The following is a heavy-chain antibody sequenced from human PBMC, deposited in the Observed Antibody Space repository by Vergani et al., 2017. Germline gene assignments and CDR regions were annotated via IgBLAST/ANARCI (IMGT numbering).Heavy chain of an antibody. CDR2: IYTSGAT. J-gene: IGHJ3*01. Sequence: QVQLQESGPGLVKPSQTLSLTCTVSGGSFSTGVQSWTSLRQSAGKGLEWIGRIYTSGATNYNPSLRSRTIMSVDSSKKQFSLKLTSVTAADTAVYYSARDGCKYEKDALDVWGQGTKVTVTS. V-gene: IGHV4-61*02. CDR3: ARDGCKYEKDALDV. CDR1: GGSFSTGVQS. D-gene: IGHD2/OR15-2a*01.